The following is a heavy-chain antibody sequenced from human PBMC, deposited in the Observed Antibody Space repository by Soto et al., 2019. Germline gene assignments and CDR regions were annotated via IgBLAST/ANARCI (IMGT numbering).Heavy chain of an antibody. CDR2: INHSGST. J-gene: IGHJ4*02. D-gene: IGHD6-13*01. CDR3: AGRFIAAAGNY. CDR1: GGSFSGYY. Sequence: ETLSRTCSVYGGSFSGYYRSWIRQPPGKGLEWIGEINHSGSTNYNPSLKSRVTISVDTYKNQFSLKLSSVTAADTAVYYCAGRFIAAAGNYWGKGTLVTVSS. V-gene: IGHV4-34*01.